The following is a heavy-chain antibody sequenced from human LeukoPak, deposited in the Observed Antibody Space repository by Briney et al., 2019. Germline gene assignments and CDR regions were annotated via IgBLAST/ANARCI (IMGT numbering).Heavy chain of an antibody. V-gene: IGHV3-33*01. D-gene: IGHD3-10*01. CDR2: IWSDGSNK. Sequence: GGSLRLSCAASGFTFSDYGIHWVRQAAGKGREWVAVIWSDGSNKYYADSVKGRFTISSYNSKKTLYLQMNNLRVEDTAVYYSVSASGSFDYGGQGTLVTVSS. CDR1: GFTFSDYG. CDR3: VSASGSFDY. J-gene: IGHJ4*02.